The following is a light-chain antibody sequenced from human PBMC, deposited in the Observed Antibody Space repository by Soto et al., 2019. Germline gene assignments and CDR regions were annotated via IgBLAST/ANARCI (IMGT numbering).Light chain of an antibody. CDR1: QNVNGN. J-gene: IGKJ4*01. CDR3: QQYHNWLT. CDR2: DAS. Sequence: EIVMTQSPATLSVSPGERGTLSCRASQNVNGNLAWYQQKPGQPPRLLIYDASTRATGVPARCGGSGSRTEFTLTISSLQSEDFADYYCQQYHNWLTFGGGTKVEIK. V-gene: IGKV3-15*01.